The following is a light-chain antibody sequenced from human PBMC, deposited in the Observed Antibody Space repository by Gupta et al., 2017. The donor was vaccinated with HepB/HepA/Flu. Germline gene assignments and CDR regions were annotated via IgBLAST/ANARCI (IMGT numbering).Light chain of an antibody. CDR3: QQRSNWPLT. CDR1: QSVSSY. Sequence: VLTHTLPTLSLSPGERATLSCRSSQSVSSYLAWYQQKPGQAPRLLIYDASNRATGIPARFSGSGSGTDFTLTISSLEPEDFAVYYCQQRSNWPLTFGGGTKVEIK. CDR2: DAS. V-gene: IGKV3-11*01. J-gene: IGKJ4*01.